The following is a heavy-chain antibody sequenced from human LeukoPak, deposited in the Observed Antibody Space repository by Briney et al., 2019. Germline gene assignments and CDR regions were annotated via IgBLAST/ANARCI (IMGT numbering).Heavy chain of an antibody. Sequence: GASVKVSCKTSGYTFIEYYLHWVRQTPGQAFEYMGIVNPAGGSTSYHHNFQGRVTMTREAPTTTIYMELRNLTSDDTAVYYCARGQLGPTSAPFGSWGQGTLVTVSS. J-gene: IGHJ4*02. CDR2: VNPAGGST. CDR3: ARGQLGPTSAPFGS. V-gene: IGHV1-46*01. CDR1: GYTFIEYY. D-gene: IGHD6-13*01.